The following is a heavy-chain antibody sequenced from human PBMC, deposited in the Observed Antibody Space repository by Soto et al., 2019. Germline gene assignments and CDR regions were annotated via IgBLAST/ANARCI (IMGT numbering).Heavy chain of an antibody. Sequence: PGGSLRLSCAASGFTFSIYAMSWVRQAPEKELEWVSTIGGGGGGTSYADFVRRRFNISRDNSKNTLYLQMNSLRAEDTAVYYCAKDAPGSGWLSDYWGLGTLVTSPQ. CDR2: IGGGGGGT. D-gene: IGHD3-22*01. CDR1: GFTFSIYA. CDR3: AKDAPGSGWLSDY. V-gene: IGHV3-23*01. J-gene: IGHJ4*02.